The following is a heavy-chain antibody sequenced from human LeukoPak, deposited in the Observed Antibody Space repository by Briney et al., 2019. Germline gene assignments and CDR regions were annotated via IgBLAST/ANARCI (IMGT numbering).Heavy chain of an antibody. V-gene: IGHV4-4*07. D-gene: IGHD6-6*01. J-gene: IGHJ4*02. Sequence: PSETLSLTCTVSGGSISNYYWSWIRQPAGKGLEWIGRFYNSGSTNCNPSLKSRVTMSVDTSKNQFSLKLSSVTAADTAVYYCARTPLGIAAPDYWGQGTLVTVSS. CDR2: FYNSGST. CDR1: GGSISNYY. CDR3: ARTPLGIAAPDY.